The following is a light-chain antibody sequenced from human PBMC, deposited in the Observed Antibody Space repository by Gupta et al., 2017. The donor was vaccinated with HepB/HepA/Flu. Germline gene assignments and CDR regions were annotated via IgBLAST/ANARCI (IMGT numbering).Light chain of an antibody. V-gene: IGKV3-15*01. J-gene: IGKJ1*01. Sequence: EIVTTLSPATLSVSPGERATLSCRASQSVSSNLAWYQQKPGQAPRLLIYGGSTRAAGIPARFSGSGSGTEFTLTISSLQSEDFAVYYCQQYNDWPMTFGQGTKVEIK. CDR2: GGS. CDR3: QQYNDWPMT. CDR1: QSVSSN.